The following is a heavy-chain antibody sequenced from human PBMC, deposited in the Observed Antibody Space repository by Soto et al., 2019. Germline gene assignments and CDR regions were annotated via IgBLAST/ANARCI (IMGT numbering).Heavy chain of an antibody. CDR1: GDSMTQYY. V-gene: IGHV4-4*07. CDR2: IYTSGST. CDR3: ARTVGAAYYFDF. J-gene: IGHJ4*02. D-gene: IGHD1-26*01. Sequence: SETLSLTCTVSGDSMTQYYWSWIRQSAGKGLEWIGRIYTSGSTNYNPSLKSRVTMSIDTSNKHFSLSLKSVTAADTAVYYCARTVGAAYYFDFWGQGALVTVSS.